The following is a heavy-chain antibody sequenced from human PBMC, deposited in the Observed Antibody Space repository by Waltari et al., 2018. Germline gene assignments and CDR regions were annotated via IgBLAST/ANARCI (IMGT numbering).Heavy chain of an antibody. V-gene: IGHV3-23*01. CDR3: AKTPPKSSSWYDDYYYGMDV. Sequence: EVQLLESGGGLVQPGGSLRLSCAASGFTFSSYAMSWVRQAPGKGLEWVSAISGSVGSTYYADSVKGRFTISRDNSKNTLYLQMNSLRAEDTAVYYCAKTPPKSSSWYDDYYYGMDVWGQGTTVTVSS. J-gene: IGHJ6*02. CDR2: ISGSVGST. D-gene: IGHD6-13*01. CDR1: GFTFSSYA.